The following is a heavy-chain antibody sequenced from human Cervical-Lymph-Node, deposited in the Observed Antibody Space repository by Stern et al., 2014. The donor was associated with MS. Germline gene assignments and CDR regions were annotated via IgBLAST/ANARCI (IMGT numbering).Heavy chain of an antibody. CDR2: FYPSDSDI. V-gene: IGHV5-51*03. D-gene: IGHD4-11*01. CDR3: ATSLDADYIGYFDS. CDR1: GGSFSKYA. Sequence: VPLVESGAEVKKPGESLKLSCRNSGGSFSKYAIAWVRQMPGKGLEWMGMFYPSDSDIRYSPSFQGQVTISADQSISTAYLQWSSLKASDTAIYYCATSLDADYIGYFDSWGQGTLVTVSS. J-gene: IGHJ4*02.